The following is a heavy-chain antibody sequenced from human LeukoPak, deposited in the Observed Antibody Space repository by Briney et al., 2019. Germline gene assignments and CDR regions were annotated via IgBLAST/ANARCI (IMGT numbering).Heavy chain of an antibody. J-gene: IGHJ4*02. CDR1: GGSISSYY. Sequence: SETLSLTCTVSGGSISSYYWSWIRQPPGKGLEWIGNIYYSRDTNYNPSLRSRVTILVDKSRNQFSLKMNSVTAADTAVYYCARNGPHYYDKSGYLDSWGQGTLVTVSS. D-gene: IGHD3-22*01. V-gene: IGHV4-59*03. CDR3: ARNGPHYYDKSGYLDS. CDR2: IYYSRDT.